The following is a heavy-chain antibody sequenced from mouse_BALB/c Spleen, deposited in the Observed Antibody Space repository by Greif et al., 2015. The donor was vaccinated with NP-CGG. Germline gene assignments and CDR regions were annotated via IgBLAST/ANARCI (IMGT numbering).Heavy chain of an antibody. CDR1: GFNIKDTY. CDR2: IDPANGNT. J-gene: IGHJ2*01. Sequence: VQLQQSGAELVKPGASVKLSCTASGFNIKDTYMHWVKQRPEQGLEWIGRIDPANGNTKYGPKFQGKATITADTSSNTAYLQLSSLTSEDTAVYYCARRNYGSSYGYYLDYWGQGTTLTVSS. V-gene: IGHV14-3*02. D-gene: IGHD1-1*01. CDR3: ARRNYGSSYGYYLDY.